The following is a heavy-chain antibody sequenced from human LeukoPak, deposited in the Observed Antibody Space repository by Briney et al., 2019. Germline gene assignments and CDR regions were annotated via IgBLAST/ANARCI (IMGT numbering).Heavy chain of an antibody. V-gene: IGHV3-30*04. D-gene: IGHD3-10*01. J-gene: IGHJ4*02. CDR2: ISYDGSNK. CDR1: GFTFNSYA. CDR3: ARGITMAN. Sequence: PGGSLRLSCAASGFTFNSYAMHWVRQAPGKGLEWVAVISYDGSNKYYADSVKGRFTISTDNSKNSLYLQMNSLRAEDTAVYYCARGITMANWGQGTLVTVSS.